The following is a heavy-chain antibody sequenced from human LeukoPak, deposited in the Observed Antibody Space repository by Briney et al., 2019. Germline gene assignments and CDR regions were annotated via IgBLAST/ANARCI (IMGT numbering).Heavy chain of an antibody. CDR2: IHYSGST. J-gene: IGHJ2*01. Sequence: SETLSLTCTVSGGSISSSSYYWGWIRPPPGKGLEWIGSIHYSGSTYYNPSLKSRVTISVDTSKNQFSLKLSSVTAADTAVYYCARTVTYWYFDLWGRGTLVTVSS. V-gene: IGHV4-39*01. D-gene: IGHD4-17*01. CDR3: ARTVTYWYFDL. CDR1: GGSISSSSYY.